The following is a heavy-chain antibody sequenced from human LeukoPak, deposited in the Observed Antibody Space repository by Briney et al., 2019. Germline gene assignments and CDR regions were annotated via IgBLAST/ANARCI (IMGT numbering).Heavy chain of an antibody. Sequence: SVKVSCKASGGTFSSYAISWVRQAPGQGLEWMGRIIPIFGTANYAQKFQGRVTITTDESTSTAYMELSSLRSEDTAVYYCARDLVAPGLNLLNPRSGGTDYWGQGTLVTVSS. CDR2: IIPIFGTA. CDR1: GGTFSSYA. CDR3: ARDLVAPGLNLLNPRSGGTDY. V-gene: IGHV1-69*05. D-gene: IGHD3-10*01. J-gene: IGHJ4*02.